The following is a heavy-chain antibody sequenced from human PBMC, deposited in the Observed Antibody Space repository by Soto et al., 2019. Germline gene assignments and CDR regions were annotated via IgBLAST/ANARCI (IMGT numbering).Heavy chain of an antibody. V-gene: IGHV3-11*01. CDR2: ITSSGSTM. CDR1: GFAFSDYY. CDR3: ARDCANGLCPFDY. D-gene: IGHD2-8*01. J-gene: IGHJ4*02. Sequence: LRLSCAASGFAFSDYYMNWIRQAPGKGLEWVSYITSSGSTMYYADSVKGRFTISRDNAKNSLYLQMNSLRAEDTAVYYCARDCANGLCPFDYWGQGTLVTVSS.